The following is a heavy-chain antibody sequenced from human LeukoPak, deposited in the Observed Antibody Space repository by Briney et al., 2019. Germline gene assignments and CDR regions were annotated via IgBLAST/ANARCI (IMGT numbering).Heavy chain of an antibody. J-gene: IGHJ5*02. CDR2: ISGDKSHT. V-gene: IGHV3-74*01. D-gene: IGHD3-22*01. CDR1: GFTFSTYW. Sequence: GSLRLSCAGSGFTFSTYWIHWVRQAPWQGLVWVSGISGDKSHTAYADSVKGRFTISRDNAKNTLHLQMNSLRDEDTAVYYCATATFYATSGYFPSWGQGTLVTVSS. CDR3: ATATFYATSGYFPS.